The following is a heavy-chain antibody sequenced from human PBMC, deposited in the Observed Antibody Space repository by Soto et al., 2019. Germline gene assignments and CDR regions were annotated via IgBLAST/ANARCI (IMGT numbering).Heavy chain of an antibody. D-gene: IGHD3-3*01. CDR3: AREPGRHYDFWSAPDYYYYGMDV. Sequence: SETLSLTCTVSGGSISSGGYYWSWIRQHPGKGLEWIGYIYYSGSTYYNPSLKSRVTISVDTSKNQFSLKLSSVTAADTAVYYCAREPGRHYDFWSAPDYYYYGMDVWGQGTTVTVSS. CDR1: GGSISSGGYY. V-gene: IGHV4-31*03. CDR2: IYYSGST. J-gene: IGHJ6*02.